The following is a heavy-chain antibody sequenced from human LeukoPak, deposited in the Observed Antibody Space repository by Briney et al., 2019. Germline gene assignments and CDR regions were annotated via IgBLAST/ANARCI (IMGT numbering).Heavy chain of an antibody. Sequence: PGGSLRLSCAASGFTFDTYAMSWVRQAPGEDLEWVSTIGNTETYYADSVKGRFTISRDNRQNTVYLQMTSLRAEDTAVYFCAKDAIRGNGIYDAFDIWGQGTRVTVSS. V-gene: IGHV3-23*01. J-gene: IGHJ3*02. CDR3: AKDAIRGNGIYDAFDI. CDR1: GFTFDTYA. CDR2: IGNTET. D-gene: IGHD3-10*01.